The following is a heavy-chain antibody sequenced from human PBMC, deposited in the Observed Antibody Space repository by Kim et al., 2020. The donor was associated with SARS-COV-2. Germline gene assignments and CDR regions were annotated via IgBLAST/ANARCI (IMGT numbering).Heavy chain of an antibody. J-gene: IGHJ6*02. CDR3: ARYKAVAGTSYYYGMDV. Sequence: RSRVTISVDKSKNQFSLKLCSVTAADTAVYYCARYKAVAGTSYYYGMDVWGQGTTVTVSS. D-gene: IGHD6-19*01. V-gene: IGHV4-4*02.